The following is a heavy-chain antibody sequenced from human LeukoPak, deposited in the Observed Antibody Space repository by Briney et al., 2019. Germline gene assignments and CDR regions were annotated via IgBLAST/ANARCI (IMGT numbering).Heavy chain of an antibody. CDR1: GFTFSSYE. V-gene: IGHV3-48*03. CDR2: ISSSGSTI. Sequence: PGGSLRLSCAASGFTFSSYEMNWVRQAPGKGLEWVSYISSSGSTIYYADSVRGRFTISRDNSKNTLYLQMNSLRAEDTAVYYCARTSAPLSSWYGLIQYWGQGTLVTVSS. J-gene: IGHJ4*02. D-gene: IGHD6-13*01. CDR3: ARTSAPLSSWYGLIQY.